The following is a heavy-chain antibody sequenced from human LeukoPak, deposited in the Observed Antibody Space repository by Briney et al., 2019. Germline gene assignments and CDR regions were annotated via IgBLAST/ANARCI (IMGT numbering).Heavy chain of an antibody. CDR1: GFTFSSYA. CDR2: ASASGDNT. Sequence: AGGSLRLSCAASGFTFSSYAMSWVRQAPGKGLEWVSAASASGDNTYYAESVKGRFTISRDNSKNTVYLQMTSVTAGDTARYYCAKKRTPVAGTNYFDYWGQGILVTVSS. V-gene: IGHV3-23*01. J-gene: IGHJ4*02. CDR3: AKKRTPVAGTNYFDY. D-gene: IGHD6-19*01.